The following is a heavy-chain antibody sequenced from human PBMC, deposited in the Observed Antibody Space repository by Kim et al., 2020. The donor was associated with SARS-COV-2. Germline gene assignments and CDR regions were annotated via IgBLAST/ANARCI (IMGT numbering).Heavy chain of an antibody. D-gene: IGHD3-22*01. V-gene: IGHV4-39*01. Sequence: NNASLSSQFTISKDTSKSQFSLKLSSVTAADTAVYYCARLTMIKEYFQHWGQGTLVTVSS. J-gene: IGHJ1*01. CDR3: ARLTMIKEYFQH.